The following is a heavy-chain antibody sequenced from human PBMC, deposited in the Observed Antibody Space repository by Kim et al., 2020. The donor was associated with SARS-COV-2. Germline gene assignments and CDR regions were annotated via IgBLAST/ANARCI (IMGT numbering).Heavy chain of an antibody. CDR2: INHSGST. D-gene: IGHD5-12*01. J-gene: IGHJ6*02. V-gene: IGHV4-34*01. CDR1: GGSFSGYY. Sequence: SETLSLTCAVYGGSFSGYYWSWIRQPPGKGLEWIGEINHSGSTNYNPSLKSRVTISVDTSKNQFSLKLSSVTAADTAVYYCARGGGRVGSGYAFLYYYYGMDVWGQGTTVTVSS. CDR3: ARGGGRVGSGYAFLYYYYGMDV.